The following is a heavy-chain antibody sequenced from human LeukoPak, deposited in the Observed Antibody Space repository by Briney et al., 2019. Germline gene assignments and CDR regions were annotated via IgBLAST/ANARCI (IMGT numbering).Heavy chain of an antibody. J-gene: IGHJ4*02. V-gene: IGHV4-4*02. Sequence: SETLSLTCAVSGGSISSSNWWSWVRQPPGKGLEWIGEIYHSGSTNYNPSLKGRVTISVDKSKNQFSLKLSSVTAADTAVYYCARAPRPYGSGSYPNWGQGTLVTVSS. CDR3: ARAPRPYGSGSYPN. D-gene: IGHD3-10*01. CDR1: GGSISSSNW. CDR2: IYHSGST.